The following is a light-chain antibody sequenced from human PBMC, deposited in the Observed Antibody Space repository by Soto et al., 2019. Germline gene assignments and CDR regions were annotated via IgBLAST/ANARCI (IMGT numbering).Light chain of an antibody. V-gene: IGKV3-20*01. CDR3: QQCGSSPRT. CDR1: QSVSNSY. J-gene: IGKJ1*01. Sequence: EIVLTQSPGTLSLSPGERATLSCRASQSVSNSYLAWYQQKPGQAPRLFIYGASNRATGIPDRFSGSGSGTDFTLTISRLEPEDFAVYYCQQCGSSPRTFGQGTKVDIK. CDR2: GAS.